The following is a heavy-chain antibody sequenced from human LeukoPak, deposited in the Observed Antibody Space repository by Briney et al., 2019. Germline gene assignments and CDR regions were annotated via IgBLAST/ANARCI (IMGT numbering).Heavy chain of an antibody. J-gene: IGHJ4*02. CDR1: GGTFSSYA. V-gene: IGHV1-69*05. CDR3: ARGGSGSYYGFDY. CDR2: IVPIFGTA. D-gene: IGHD1-26*01. Sequence: ASVKVSCKASGGTFSSYAISWVRQAPGQGLEWMGGIVPIFGTANYAQKFQGRVTITTDESTSTAYMELSSLRSEDTAVYYCARGGSGSYYGFDYWGQGTLVTVSS.